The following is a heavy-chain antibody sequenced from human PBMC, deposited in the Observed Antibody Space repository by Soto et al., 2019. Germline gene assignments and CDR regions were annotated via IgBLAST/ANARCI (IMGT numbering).Heavy chain of an antibody. CDR2: ISGSGGST. Sequence: GSLRLSCAASGFTFSSYAMSWVRQAPGKVLEWVSAISGSGGSTYYADSVKGRFTISRDNSKNTLYLQMNSLRAEDTAVYYCAKVQTSCYNLCYYYGMDVWGQGTTVTVSS. CDR1: GFTFSSYA. J-gene: IGHJ6*02. V-gene: IGHV3-23*01. D-gene: IGHD2-2*02. CDR3: AKVQTSCYNLCYYYGMDV.